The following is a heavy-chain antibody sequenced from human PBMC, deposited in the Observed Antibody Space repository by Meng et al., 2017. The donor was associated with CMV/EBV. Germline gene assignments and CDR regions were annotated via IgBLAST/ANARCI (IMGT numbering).Heavy chain of an antibody. Sequence: GESLKISCAASGFTFSSYAMHWVRQALGKGLEWVAVISYDGSNKYYADSVKGRFTISRDNSKNTLYLQMNSLRAEDTAVYYCARVAIFGVALDYWGQGTLVTVSS. J-gene: IGHJ4*02. CDR3: ARVAIFGVALDY. V-gene: IGHV3-30-3*01. D-gene: IGHD3-3*01. CDR1: GFTFSSYA. CDR2: ISYDGSNK.